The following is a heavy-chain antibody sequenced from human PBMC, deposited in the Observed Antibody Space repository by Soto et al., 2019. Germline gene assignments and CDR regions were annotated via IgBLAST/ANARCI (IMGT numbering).Heavy chain of an antibody. J-gene: IGHJ4*02. V-gene: IGHV1-8*01. CDR3: AGGVGYDSGGGRDY. CDR2: MNPNSGNT. D-gene: IGHD3-22*01. Sequence: QVQLVQSGAEVKKPGASVKVSCKASGYTFTSYDINWVRQATGQGLEWMGWMNPNSGNTGYAQKFQGRVTMTRNTPISTPYGGLSSRGSGATAVFYGAGGVGYDSGGGRDYGAREPLSPVS. CDR1: GYTFTSYD.